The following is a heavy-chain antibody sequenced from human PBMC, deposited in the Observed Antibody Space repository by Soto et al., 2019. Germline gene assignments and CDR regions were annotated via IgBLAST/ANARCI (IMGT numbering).Heavy chain of an antibody. J-gene: IGHJ6*03. D-gene: IGHD2-8*01. CDR3: ARGATYDYYYYMDV. Sequence: GGSLRLSCAASGFTFSSYWMSWVRQAPGKGLEWVANIKQDGSEKYYVDSVKGRFTISRDNAKNSLYLQMNSLRAEDTAVYYCARGATYDYYYYMDVWGKGTTVTVSS. V-gene: IGHV3-7*01. CDR1: GFTFSSYW. CDR2: IKQDGSEK.